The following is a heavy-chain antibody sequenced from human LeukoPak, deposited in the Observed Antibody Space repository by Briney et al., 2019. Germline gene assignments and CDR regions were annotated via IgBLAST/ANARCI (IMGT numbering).Heavy chain of an antibody. J-gene: IGHJ4*02. CDR2: IHYSGST. D-gene: IGHD6-19*01. CDR1: GDSISGYY. Sequence: SETLSLTCTVSGDSISGYYWSWIRQPPGKGLEWIGYIHYSGSTNYNPSLKSRVTISLDTSKSQFSLKLNSVTAADTAVYYCARDRVSSGWYQGFDSWGQGTLVTVSA. V-gene: IGHV4-59*01. CDR3: ARDRVSSGWYQGFDS.